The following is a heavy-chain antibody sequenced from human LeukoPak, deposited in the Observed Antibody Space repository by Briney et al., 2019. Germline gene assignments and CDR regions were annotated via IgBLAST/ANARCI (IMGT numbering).Heavy chain of an antibody. Sequence: PGGSLRLSCAASGFTFSSYAMSWVRQAPGKGLEWLSAISDNGGSTYYADSVKGRFTISRDNSKNTLYLQMNSLRAEDTAVYYCAKALHAYYYGSGSYYNSQAYYGIDVWGKGTTVTVSS. CDR1: GFTFSSYA. CDR3: AKALHAYYYGSGSYYNSQAYYGIDV. V-gene: IGHV3-23*01. D-gene: IGHD3-10*01. CDR2: ISDNGGST. J-gene: IGHJ6*04.